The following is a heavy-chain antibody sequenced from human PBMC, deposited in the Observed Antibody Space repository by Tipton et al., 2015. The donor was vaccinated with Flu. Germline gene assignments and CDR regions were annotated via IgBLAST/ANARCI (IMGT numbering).Heavy chain of an antibody. CDR3: ARRDYSNYVSDPKSWFDP. V-gene: IGHV4-38-2*02. J-gene: IGHJ5*02. Sequence: TLSLTCTISGHSISSDYYWGWIRQFPRKGLEWIGTVSRSGDTNYNPSLRSRVTISIDRSKNQFSLKMKSVTAADMAVYYCARRDYSNYVSDPKSWFDPWGQGTLVAVSS. CDR1: GHSISSDYY. D-gene: IGHD4-11*01. CDR2: VSRSGDT.